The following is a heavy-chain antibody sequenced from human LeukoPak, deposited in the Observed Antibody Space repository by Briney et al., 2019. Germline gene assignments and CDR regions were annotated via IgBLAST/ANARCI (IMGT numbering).Heavy chain of an antibody. Sequence: GGSLRLSCAASGFTFSNYAMTWVRRAPGKGLEWVSAINNDGSYTHYADSVKGRFTISRDNSKNTLYLQMTSLTAEDTAVYFCADRPIGMAGKPNYYFDYWGQGTLVTVSS. CDR2: INNDGSYT. CDR3: ADRPIGMAGKPNYYFDY. V-gene: IGHV3-23*01. D-gene: IGHD6-19*01. J-gene: IGHJ4*02. CDR1: GFTFSNYA.